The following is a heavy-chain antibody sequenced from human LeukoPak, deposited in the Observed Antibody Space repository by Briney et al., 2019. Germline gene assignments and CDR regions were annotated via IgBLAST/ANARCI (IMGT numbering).Heavy chain of an antibody. CDR2: INHSGST. CDR1: GGSFSGYY. J-gene: IGHJ5*02. V-gene: IGHV4-34*01. CDR3: ARGPRQQLVLLRFDP. Sequence: PSETLSLTCAVHGGSFSGYYWSWIRQPPGKGLEWIGEINHSGSTNYNPSLKGRVTISVDTSKNQFSLKLSSVTAADTAVYYCARGPRQQLVLLRFDPWGQGTLVTVSS. D-gene: IGHD6-13*01.